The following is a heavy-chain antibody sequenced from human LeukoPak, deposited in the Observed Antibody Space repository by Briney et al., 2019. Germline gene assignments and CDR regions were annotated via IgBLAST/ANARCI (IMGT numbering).Heavy chain of an antibody. CDR3: VRGNQKYGDYVRD. J-gene: IGHJ4*02. CDR1: GYTFNKNY. V-gene: IGHV5-51*01. D-gene: IGHD4-17*01. Sequence: GESLKISCKASGYTFNKNYIAWVRQVSGKGLEWMGIIYPGDSDTRYSPSFQGHVTISADESISTAFLQWSSVEATDNAMYYCVRGNQKYGDYVRDWGQGTLVTISS. CDR2: IYPGDSDT.